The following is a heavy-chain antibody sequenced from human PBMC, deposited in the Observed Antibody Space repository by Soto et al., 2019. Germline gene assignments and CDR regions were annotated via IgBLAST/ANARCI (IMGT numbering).Heavy chain of an antibody. CDR1: GFTFSSYA. CDR3: AKGNAPTTMVRGVISRRRSDAFDI. V-gene: IGHV3-23*01. J-gene: IGHJ3*02. CDR2: ISGSGGST. Sequence: GGSLRLSCAASGFTFSSYAMSWVRQAPGKGLEWVSAISGSGGSTYYADSVKGRFTISRDNSKNTLYLQMNSLRAEDTAVYYCAKGNAPTTMVRGVISRRRSDAFDIWGQGTMVTVSS. D-gene: IGHD3-10*01.